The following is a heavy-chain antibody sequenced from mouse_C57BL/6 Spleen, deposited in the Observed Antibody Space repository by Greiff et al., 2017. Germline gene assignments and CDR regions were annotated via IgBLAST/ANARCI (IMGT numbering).Heavy chain of an antibody. D-gene: IGHD1-1*01. CDR3: ARESGGSSYGYFDV. J-gene: IGHJ1*03. CDR2: IDPANGNT. CDR1: GFNIQNTY. Sequence: VQLQQSVAELVRPGASVKLSCTASGFNIQNTYMHWVKQRPEQGLEWIGRIDPANGNTTSAPKFQGKATITADTSSNPAYLQLSSLTSEDTAIYYCARESGGSSYGYFDVWGTGTTVTVAS. V-gene: IGHV14-3*01.